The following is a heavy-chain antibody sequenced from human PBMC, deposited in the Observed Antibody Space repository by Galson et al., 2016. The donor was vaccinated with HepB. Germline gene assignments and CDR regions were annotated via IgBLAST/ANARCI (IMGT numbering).Heavy chain of an antibody. V-gene: IGHV3-23*01. CDR3: AKAADYGDFNKFDS. D-gene: IGHD4-17*01. J-gene: IGHJ4*02. CDR1: GFTFRSYD. Sequence: SLRLSCAASGFTFRSYDMFWVRQAPGKGLEWVSRISPRSESIYYGDSVKGRLAISRDDSKDTLYLQMDSLRADDTALYYCAKAADYGDFNKFDSWGQGTLVTVSS. CDR2: ISPRSESI.